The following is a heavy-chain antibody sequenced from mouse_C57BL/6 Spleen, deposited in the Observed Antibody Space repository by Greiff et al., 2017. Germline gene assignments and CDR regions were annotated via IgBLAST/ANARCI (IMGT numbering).Heavy chain of an antibody. V-gene: IGHV2-6-2*01. Sequence: QVQLHHPLPFLVAPSQSLSITCTVSGFSLTSYGVHWVRQPPGKGLEWLVVIWSDGSTTYNSALKSRLSISKDNSKSQVFLKMNSLQTDDTAMYYCARHGPHYDGGFAYWGQGTLVTVSA. CDR1: GFSLTSYG. CDR3: ARHGPHYDGGFAY. CDR2: IWSDGST. J-gene: IGHJ3*01. D-gene: IGHD1-2*01.